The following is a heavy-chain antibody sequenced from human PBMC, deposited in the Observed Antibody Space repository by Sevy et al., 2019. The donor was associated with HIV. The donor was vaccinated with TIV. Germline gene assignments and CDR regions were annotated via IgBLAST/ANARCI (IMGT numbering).Heavy chain of an antibody. Sequence: GGSLRLSCAASGFTFSSYGMHWVRQAPGKGLEWVAVISYDGSNKYYADSVKGRVTISRDNSKNTLYLQMKSLRAEDTAVYYCAKEGRVAVAGREAAFDIWGQGTMVTVSS. CDR3: AKEGRVAVAGREAAFDI. CDR2: ISYDGSNK. D-gene: IGHD6-19*01. V-gene: IGHV3-30*18. J-gene: IGHJ3*02. CDR1: GFTFSSYG.